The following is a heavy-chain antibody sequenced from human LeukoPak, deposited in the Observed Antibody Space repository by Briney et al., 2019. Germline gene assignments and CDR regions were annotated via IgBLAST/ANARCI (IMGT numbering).Heavy chain of an antibody. Sequence: PGGSLRLSCAASGFTFSTYWMHWVRQAPGKGLVWVSRINSDGTNRLYADSVKGRFTISRDNAENTLYLQMNSLRAEDTAVYYCARDGYYDSSGYYSENDAFDIWGQGTMVTVSS. CDR2: INSDGTNR. J-gene: IGHJ3*02. CDR1: GFTFSTYW. V-gene: IGHV3-74*01. CDR3: ARDGYYDSSGYYSENDAFDI. D-gene: IGHD3-22*01.